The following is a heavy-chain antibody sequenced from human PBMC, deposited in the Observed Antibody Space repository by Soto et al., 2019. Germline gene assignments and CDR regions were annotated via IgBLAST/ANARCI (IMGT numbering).Heavy chain of an antibody. CDR3: AHSRCGGDCLQSYSSHYYYGMDV. D-gene: IGHD2-21*02. CDR2: IYWDDDK. V-gene: IGHV2-5*02. J-gene: IGHJ6*02. Sequence: QITLKESGPPLVKPTQTLTLTCTFSGFSLNTGGLGVGWIRQPPGKALEWLALIYWDDDKRYSPSLKSRLTITTDTSKNQVVLTMTIMDPVDTATYYCAHSRCGGDCLQSYSSHYYYGMDVWGQGTTVTVSS. CDR1: GFSLNTGGLG.